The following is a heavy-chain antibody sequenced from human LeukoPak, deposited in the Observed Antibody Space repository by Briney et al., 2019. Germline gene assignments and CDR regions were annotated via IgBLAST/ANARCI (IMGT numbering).Heavy chain of an antibody. D-gene: IGHD6-13*01. CDR3: AKARWSAALYYFDY. CDR1: GFTFRSYG. CDR2: ISYDGSNK. V-gene: IGHV3-30*18. J-gene: IGHJ4*02. Sequence: PGRSLRLSCAASGFTFRSYGMHWVRQAPGKGLECVAVISYDGSNKYYAGSVKGRFTISRDNSKKTLYLQMNSLRAEDTAVYYCAKARWSAALYYFDYWGQGTLVTVSS.